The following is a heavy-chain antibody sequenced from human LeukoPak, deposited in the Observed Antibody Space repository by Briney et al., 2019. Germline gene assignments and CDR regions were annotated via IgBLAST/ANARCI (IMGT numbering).Heavy chain of an antibody. CDR2: INTNTGNP. Sequence: GASVKVSCKASGYTFTSYAMNWVRQAPGQGLEWMGWINTNTGNPTYAQGFTGRFVFSLDTSVSTAYLQISSLKAEDTAVYYCARYGSPIHYYYMDVWGKGTTVTVSS. D-gene: IGHD4-17*01. CDR3: ARYGSPIHYYYMDV. CDR1: GYTFTSYA. J-gene: IGHJ6*03. V-gene: IGHV7-4-1*02.